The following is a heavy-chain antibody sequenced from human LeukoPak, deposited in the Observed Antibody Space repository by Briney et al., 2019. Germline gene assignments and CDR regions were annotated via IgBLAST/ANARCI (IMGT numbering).Heavy chain of an antibody. Sequence: ASVKVSCKASGGTFSSYAISWVRQAPGQGLEWMGGIIPIFGTANYAQKFQGRVTITADESTSTAYMELSSLRSEDTAVYYCARARYERGYNYYYYFDYWGQGTLVTVSS. CDR1: GGTFSSYA. D-gene: IGHD5-24*01. CDR3: ARARYERGYNYYYYFDY. J-gene: IGHJ4*02. V-gene: IGHV1-69*13. CDR2: IIPIFGTA.